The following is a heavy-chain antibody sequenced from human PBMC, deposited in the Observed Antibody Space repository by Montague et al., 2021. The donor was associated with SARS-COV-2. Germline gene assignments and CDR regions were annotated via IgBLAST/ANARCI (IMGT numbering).Heavy chain of an antibody. CDR3: ARHGPNDYYHSRYFDL. D-gene: IGHD3-10*01. V-gene: IGHV4-39*01. J-gene: IGHJ2*01. Sequence: SETLSLTCIVSACTISRTTYSWARICKPPAKGLEWLGCLFYDGCPYPNTSPKNRVTISVDTSKNYFSLNLSSVTAADTAVYYCARHGPNDYYHSRYFDLW. CDR1: ACTISRTTYS. CDR2: LFYDGCP.